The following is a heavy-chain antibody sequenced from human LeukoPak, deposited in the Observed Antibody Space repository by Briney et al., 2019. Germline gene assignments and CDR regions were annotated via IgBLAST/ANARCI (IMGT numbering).Heavy chain of an antibody. V-gene: IGHV3-74*01. CDR3: SRVVREQVVPEY. Sequence: GGSLRLSHAASGLTFSSYWMHWARHAPGKGLVWVSRINSDGRSTSYADSVKGRFTISRHNAKNTLYLQMNSLRAEDTAVYYCSRVVREQVVPEYWVEGTVVSVCS. D-gene: IGHD1/OR15-1a*01. CDR2: INSDGRST. CDR1: GLTFSSYW. J-gene: IGHJ4*02.